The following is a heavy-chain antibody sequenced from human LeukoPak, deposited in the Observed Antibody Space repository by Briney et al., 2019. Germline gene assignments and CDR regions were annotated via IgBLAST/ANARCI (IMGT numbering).Heavy chain of an antibody. D-gene: IGHD6-13*01. CDR3: ARDPPIATFDY. CDR1: GFTFSSYW. J-gene: IGHJ4*02. Sequence: GGSLRLSCAASGFTFSSYWMSWVRQAPGKGLEWVANIKQDGGEKYYVDSVKARFTISRDNAKNSLYLQMNSLRAEDTAVYYCARDPPIATFDYWGQGTLVTVSS. CDR2: IKQDGGEK. V-gene: IGHV3-7*01.